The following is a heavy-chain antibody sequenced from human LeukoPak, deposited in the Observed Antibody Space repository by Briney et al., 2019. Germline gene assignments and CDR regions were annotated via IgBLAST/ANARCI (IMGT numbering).Heavy chain of an antibody. V-gene: IGHV3-66*01. Sequence: GGSLRLSCAASGFTFSDYYMTWVRQAPGKGLEWVSVIYSGGGTYHADSVKGRFTMPRDNSKNTLYLQMNSLRAEDTAVYYCARGGREGFDYWGQGTLVTVSS. CDR2: IYSGGGT. CDR1: GFTFSDYY. CDR3: ARGGREGFDY. D-gene: IGHD3-16*01. J-gene: IGHJ4*02.